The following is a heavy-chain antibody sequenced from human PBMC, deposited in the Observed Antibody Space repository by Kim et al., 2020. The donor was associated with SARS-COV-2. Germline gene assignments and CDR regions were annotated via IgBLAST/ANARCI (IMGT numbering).Heavy chain of an antibody. D-gene: IGHD2-2*01. J-gene: IGHJ1*01. CDR1: GFTFSSYG. CDR3: ARGDIVVVPAAYTTEYFQH. CDR2: IWYDGSNK. Sequence: GGSLRLSCAASGFTFSSYGMHWVRQAPGKGLEWVAVIWYDGSNKYYADSVKGRFTISRDNSKNTLYLQMNSLRAEDTAVYYCARGDIVVVPAAYTTEYFQHWGQGTLVTVSS. V-gene: IGHV3-33*01.